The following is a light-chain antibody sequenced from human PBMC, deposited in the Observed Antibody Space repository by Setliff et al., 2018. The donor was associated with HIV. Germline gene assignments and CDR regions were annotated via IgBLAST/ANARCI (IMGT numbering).Light chain of an antibody. CDR1: TGAVANFHY. CDR3: LLSYPGGRV. CDR2: DTS. V-gene: IGLV7-46*01. Sequence: QAVVTQEPSLTVSPGGTVTLTCGSSTGAVANFHYPYWFQQKPGQAPRTLIYDTSNKHSWTPARFSGSLLGGKAALTLSGAQPEDEADYYCLLSYPGGRVFGTGTKVT. J-gene: IGLJ1*01.